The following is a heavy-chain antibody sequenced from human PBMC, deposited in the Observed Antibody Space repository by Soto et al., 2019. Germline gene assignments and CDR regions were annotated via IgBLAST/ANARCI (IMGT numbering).Heavy chain of an antibody. Sequence: PSETLSLTCAVYGGSFSGYYWSCIRQPPWKGLEWIGEINPRGSTNYNPSLKSRVTLSADTPKIQCSLKLTSVTAADTAIYYCAWHVRGAVTMNWFDPLGHGTLVTVSS. J-gene: IGHJ5*02. CDR3: AWHVRGAVTMNWFDP. V-gene: IGHV4-34*01. D-gene: IGHD3-10*02. CDR1: GGSFSGYY. CDR2: INPRGST.